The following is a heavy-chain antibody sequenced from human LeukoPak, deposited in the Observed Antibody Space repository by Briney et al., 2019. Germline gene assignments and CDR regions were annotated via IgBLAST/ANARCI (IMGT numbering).Heavy chain of an antibody. J-gene: IGHJ3*02. V-gene: IGHV1-46*01. Sequence: ASVKVSCKASGYTFTSYNMHWVRQAPGQGLEWMGLINPSGGSTSYTQKFQGRVTMTRDTSTSTVYMELSSLRSEDTAVYYCARDRSGYYKRAFDIWGQGTMVTVSS. CDR3: ARDRSGYYKRAFDI. D-gene: IGHD3-9*01. CDR2: INPSGGST. CDR1: GYTFTSYN.